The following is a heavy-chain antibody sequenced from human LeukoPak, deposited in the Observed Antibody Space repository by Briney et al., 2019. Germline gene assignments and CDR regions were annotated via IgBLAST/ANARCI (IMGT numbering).Heavy chain of an antibody. CDR1: GYPFTSYG. CDR3: ARELSATIRYGMDV. CDR2: INPNSGGT. J-gene: IGHJ6*02. Sequence: GASVKVSCKASGYPFTSYGITWVRQAPGQGLEWMGWINPNSGGTNYAQKFQGWVTMTRDTSISTAYMELSRLRSDDTAVYYCARELSATIRYGMDVWGQGTTVTVSS. V-gene: IGHV1-2*04. D-gene: IGHD5-12*01.